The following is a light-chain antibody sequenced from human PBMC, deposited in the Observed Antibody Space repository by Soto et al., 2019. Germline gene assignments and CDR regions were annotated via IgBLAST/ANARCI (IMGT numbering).Light chain of an antibody. CDR2: DAS. Sequence: DIRMTPSPSSLSASVGATVTITCRASQSISSWLAWYQQKPGKAPKLLIFDASTLQSGVPPRFSGSGSGTEFTLTINSLQSEDFAVYYCQQYNNWPRTFGQGTKVDIK. V-gene: IGKV1-5*01. J-gene: IGKJ1*01. CDR1: QSISSW. CDR3: QQYNNWPRT.